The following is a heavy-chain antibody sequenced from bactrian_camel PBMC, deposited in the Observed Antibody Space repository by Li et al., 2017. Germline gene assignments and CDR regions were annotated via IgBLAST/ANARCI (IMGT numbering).Heavy chain of an antibody. CDR2: INVDGTT. D-gene: IGHD2*01. CDR1: GYTGASC. Sequence: DVQLVESGGGSVEAGGSLRLSCAASGYTGASCMAWFRESPGKRREGVAAINVDGTTSYADSVQGRFTISKDNAKNTLYLQMDSLKPEDTAMYYCAADIGLSGGYCYRGVTGVYYSGMDYWGKGTQVTVS. J-gene: IGHJ7*01. V-gene: IGHV3S42*01.